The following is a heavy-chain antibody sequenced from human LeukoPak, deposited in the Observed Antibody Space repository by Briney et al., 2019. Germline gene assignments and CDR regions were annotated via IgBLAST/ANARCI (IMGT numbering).Heavy chain of an antibody. V-gene: IGHV4-59*11. D-gene: IGHD2-2*01. Sequence: SETLSLTCTVSGGYIRSHYWSWTRQPPGHGLEYIGYIFYSGSTNYNPSLKSRVTISVDTSRNQFSLRLSSVTAADTAVYYCARGGLGVPAAPVDYWGQGTLVTVSS. CDR3: ARGGLGVPAAPVDY. CDR2: IFYSGST. J-gene: IGHJ4*02. CDR1: GGYIRSHY.